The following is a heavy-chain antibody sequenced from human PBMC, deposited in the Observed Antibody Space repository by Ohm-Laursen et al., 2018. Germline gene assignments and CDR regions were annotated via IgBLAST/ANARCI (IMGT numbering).Heavy chain of an antibody. CDR2: LSSSGGKT. CDR1: GFTFSSCF. D-gene: IGHD1-1*01. CDR3: TKMGQLEL. Sequence: SLRLSCTAPGFTFSSCFMTWVRRAPGKGLEWVSSLSSSGGKTYYADSVKGRFTISRDNSKNILYLQMSSLRVEDTAVYYCTKMGQLELWGQGTLVTVSS. J-gene: IGHJ4*02. V-gene: IGHV3-23*01.